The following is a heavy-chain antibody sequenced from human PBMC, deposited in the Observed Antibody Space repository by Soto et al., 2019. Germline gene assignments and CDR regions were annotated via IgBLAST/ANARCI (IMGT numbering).Heavy chain of an antibody. CDR1: GYSFTSYW. CDR3: ARREYYSSYYFDY. V-gene: IGHV5-51*01. Sequence: EVQLVQSGAEVKKPGEALKISCKGSGYSFTSYWIGWVRQIPGKGLEWMGIIYPDDSDTRYSPSFQGQVTISADKSISTAYLQWSSLKASDTTMYYCARREYYSSYYFDYWGQGTLVTVSS. CDR2: IYPDDSDT. D-gene: IGHD6-6*01. J-gene: IGHJ4*02.